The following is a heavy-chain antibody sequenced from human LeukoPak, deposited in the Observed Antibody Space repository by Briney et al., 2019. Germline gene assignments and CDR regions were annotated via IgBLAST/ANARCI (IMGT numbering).Heavy chain of an antibody. D-gene: IGHD2-21*01. V-gene: IGHV4-34*01. J-gene: IGHJ4*02. CDR3: AREHCGGDCYGY. CDR2: INHSGST. CDR1: GGSFSGDY. Sequence: SETLSLTCAVYGGSFSGDYWSWIRQPPGKGLEWIGEINHSGSTNYNPSLKSRVTISVDTSKNQFSLKLSSVTAADTAVYYCAREHCGGDCYGYWGQGTLVTVSS.